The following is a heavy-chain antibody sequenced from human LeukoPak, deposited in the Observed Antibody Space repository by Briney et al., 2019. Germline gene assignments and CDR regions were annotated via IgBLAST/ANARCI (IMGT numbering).Heavy chain of an antibody. CDR2: IFYGGST. CDR1: GGSVSSYY. CDR3: ARSGFRDYYFAMDV. V-gene: IGHV4-59*02. J-gene: IGHJ6*02. D-gene: IGHD3-22*01. Sequence: SETLSLTCTVSGGSVSSYYRSWIRQLPGKGLEWIGFIFYGGSTNYNPSLKSRVTISEDTSKNQFSLKLSSVTAADTAEYYCARSGFRDYYFAMDVWGQGTTVTVSS.